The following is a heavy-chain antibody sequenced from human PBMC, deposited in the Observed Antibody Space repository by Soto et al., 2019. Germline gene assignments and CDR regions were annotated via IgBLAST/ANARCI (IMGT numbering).Heavy chain of an antibody. D-gene: IGHD6-13*01. J-gene: IGHJ6*02. CDR1: GYTFTSYG. Sequence: ASVKVSCKASGYTFTSYGISWVRQAPGQGLEWMGWISAYNGNTNYAQKLQGRVTMTTDTSTSTVYMELSSLRSDDTAVYYCARVKGSSSWYGMDVWGQGTTVTVSS. CDR2: ISAYNGNT. V-gene: IGHV1-18*01. CDR3: ARVKGSSSWYGMDV.